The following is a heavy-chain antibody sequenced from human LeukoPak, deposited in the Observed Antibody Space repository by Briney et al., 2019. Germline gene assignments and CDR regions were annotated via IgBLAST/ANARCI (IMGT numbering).Heavy chain of an antibody. CDR3: ARVPSDSFGWVRVDS. D-gene: IGHD3-9*01. CDR2: IHYNGNH. J-gene: IGHJ4*02. V-gene: IGHV4-59*01. CDR1: GDSIRNYH. Sequence: PSETLSLTCSVSGDSIRNYHWTWILQSPGKGLEWIGYIHYNGNHYYNPSLETRVTMSVDTSRNQFSLMLNSVTAADTAMYFCARVPSDSFGWVRVDSWGQGSLVTVSS.